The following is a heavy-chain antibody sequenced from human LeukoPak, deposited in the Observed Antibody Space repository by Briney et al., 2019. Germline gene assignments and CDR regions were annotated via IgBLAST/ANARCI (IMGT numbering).Heavy chain of an antibody. D-gene: IGHD6-13*01. CDR1: GGSISSSSYY. Sequence: PSETLSLTCTVSGGSISSSSYYWSWIRQPAGKGLEWIGRIYTSGSTNYNPSLKSRVTISVDTSKNQFSLKLSSVTAADTAVYYCARVVGLTGYSSSWYSGYYYYMDVWGKGTTVTVSS. CDR3: ARVVGLTGYSSSWYSGYYYYMDV. V-gene: IGHV4-61*02. J-gene: IGHJ6*03. CDR2: IYTSGST.